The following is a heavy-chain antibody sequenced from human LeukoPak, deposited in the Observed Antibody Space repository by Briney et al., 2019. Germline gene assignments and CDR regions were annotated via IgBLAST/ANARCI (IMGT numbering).Heavy chain of an antibody. Sequence: ASVKVSCKASGYTFTGYHMHWVRQAPGQGLEWMGWINPNSGGTNYAQKFQGRVTMTRDTSISTAYMELSRLRSDDTAVYYCAVFGRYCSSTSCYNVVDYWGQGTLVTVSS. J-gene: IGHJ4*02. CDR1: GYTFTGYH. V-gene: IGHV1-2*02. CDR3: AVFGRYCSSTSCYNVVDY. D-gene: IGHD2-2*02. CDR2: INPNSGGT.